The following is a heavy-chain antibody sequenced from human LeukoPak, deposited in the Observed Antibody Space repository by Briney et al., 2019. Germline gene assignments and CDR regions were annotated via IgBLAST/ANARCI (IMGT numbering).Heavy chain of an antibody. D-gene: IGHD6-6*01. CDR3: ARRSNSSGGFDF. CDR2: ISGSTNII. V-gene: IGHV3-48*03. Sequence: GGSLRLSCAASGFPFSSYGMNWVRQAPGKGLEWVSYISGSTNIINYADSVKGRFTISRDNAKNPLFLQMNSLRAEDTAVYYCARRSNSSGGFDFWGQGTLVTVSS. CDR1: GFPFSSYG. J-gene: IGHJ4*02.